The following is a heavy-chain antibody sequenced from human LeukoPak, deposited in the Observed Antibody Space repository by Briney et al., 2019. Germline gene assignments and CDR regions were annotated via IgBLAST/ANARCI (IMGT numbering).Heavy chain of an antibody. V-gene: IGHV3-43*02. J-gene: IGHJ4*02. D-gene: IGHD3-16*01. Sequence: GGSLRLSCAASGFTFDDYAMHWVRQAPGMGLEWVSLISGDSDYTYYADSVKGRFTISRDNSKNSLYLQMNTLRTEDNALYYCAKGHVSRTWDFEYWGQGTLVTVSS. CDR2: ISGDSDYT. CDR1: GFTFDDYA. CDR3: AKGHVSRTWDFEY.